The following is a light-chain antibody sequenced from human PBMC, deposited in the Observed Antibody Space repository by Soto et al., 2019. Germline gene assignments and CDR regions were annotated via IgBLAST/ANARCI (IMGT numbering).Light chain of an antibody. V-gene: IGLV2-14*01. CDR2: DVS. CDR1: SSDVGGYNY. CDR3: SSYTSSSTRV. J-gene: IGLJ2*01. Sequence: QSALTQPASVSGSPGQSITLSCTGTSSDVGGYNYVSWYQQHPGKAPKLMIYDVSNRPSGVSNRVSGSKSGNTASLTISGLQAEDEADYYCSSYTSSSTRVFGGGTKVTVL.